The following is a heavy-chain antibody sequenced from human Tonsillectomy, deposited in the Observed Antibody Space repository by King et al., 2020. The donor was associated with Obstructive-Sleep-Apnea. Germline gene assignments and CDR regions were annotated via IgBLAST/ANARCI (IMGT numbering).Heavy chain of an antibody. Sequence: VQLVESGAEVKKPGASVKVSCKASGYTFIVHPMHWVRQAPGQGLQWMGWINPNGGGTNYAQKFRGRVTMTRDTSISTVYMELNRLKSDDTAVYYCARDRRGSDWGGGIDVWGQGTTVTVSS. CDR1: GYTFIVHP. D-gene: IGHD1-26*01. V-gene: IGHV1-2*02. CDR3: ARDRRGSDWGGGIDV. CDR2: INPNGGGT. J-gene: IGHJ6*02.